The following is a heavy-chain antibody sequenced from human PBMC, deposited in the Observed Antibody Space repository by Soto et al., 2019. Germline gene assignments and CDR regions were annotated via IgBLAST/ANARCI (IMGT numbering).Heavy chain of an antibody. CDR1: GGSINSGGCY. CDR2: IADFGYT. J-gene: IGHJ4*02. CDR3: ARKQAGFFYGIDY. V-gene: IGHV4-31*03. Sequence: SETLSLTCTVSGGSINSGGCYWTWLRQHPGKGLEWLGYIADFGYTFYNPSLQSRVILSMDTSKSQFSLKLSSATAADTAVYFCARKQAGFFYGIDYWGQGTLVTVSS. D-gene: IGHD3-3*01.